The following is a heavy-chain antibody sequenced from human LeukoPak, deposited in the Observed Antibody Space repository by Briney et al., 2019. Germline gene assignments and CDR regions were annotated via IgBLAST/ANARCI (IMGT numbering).Heavy chain of an antibody. CDR1: GFISSSYE. V-gene: IGHV3-48*03. D-gene: IGHD2-15*01. J-gene: IGHJ4*02. Sequence: GGSLRLSCAASGFISSSYEMSWVRQAPGKGLEWVSYISSSGRTMYYADSVKGRFTISRDNARNFVYLQLNSLRAEDTAIYYCARDEKDGPLWYWGQGILVFVSS. CDR2: ISSSGRTM. CDR3: ARDEKDGPLWY.